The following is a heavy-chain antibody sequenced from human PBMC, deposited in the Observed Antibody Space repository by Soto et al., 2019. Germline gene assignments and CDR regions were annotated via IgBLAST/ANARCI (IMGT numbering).Heavy chain of an antibody. CDR3: AKEGGAYCSSTSCRPYYFDY. J-gene: IGHJ4*02. Sequence: GGSLRLSCAASGFTFSSYAMSWVRQAPGKGLEWVSAFSVSGGSTYYADSVKGRFTISRYNSKNTLSLQMNSLTAEDTAVYYCAKEGGAYCSSTSCRPYYFDYWGQGALVTVSS. V-gene: IGHV3-23*01. CDR2: FSVSGGST. D-gene: IGHD2-2*01. CDR1: GFTFSSYA.